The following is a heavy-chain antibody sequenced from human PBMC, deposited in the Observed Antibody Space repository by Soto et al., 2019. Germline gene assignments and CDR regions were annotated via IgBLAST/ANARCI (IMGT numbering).Heavy chain of an antibody. V-gene: IGHV3-30*18. CDR1: GFTFSSYG. J-gene: IGHJ4*02. CDR2: ISYDGSSK. Sequence: QVQLVESVGGVVQPGRSLRLSCAASGFTFSSYGMHWVRQAPGKGLEWVAVISYDGSSKYYADSVKGRFTISRDNSKNTLYLQMNSLRVEDTAVYYCAKDLGPLVPHFDYWGQGTLVTVSS. CDR3: AKDLGPLVPHFDY.